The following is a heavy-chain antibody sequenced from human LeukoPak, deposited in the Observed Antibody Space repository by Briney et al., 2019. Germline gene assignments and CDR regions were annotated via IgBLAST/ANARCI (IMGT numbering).Heavy chain of an antibody. J-gene: IGHJ3*02. Sequence: GGSLRLSCAASGFTFDDYAMHWVRQAPGKGLEWVSGISCNSGSIGYADSVKGRFTISRDNAKNSLYLQMNSLRAEDTAVYYCARAVYSGGMRGAFDMWGRGTMVTVSS. CDR2: ISCNSGSI. CDR3: ARAVYSGGMRGAFDM. CDR1: GFTFDDYA. V-gene: IGHV3-9*01. D-gene: IGHD2-15*01.